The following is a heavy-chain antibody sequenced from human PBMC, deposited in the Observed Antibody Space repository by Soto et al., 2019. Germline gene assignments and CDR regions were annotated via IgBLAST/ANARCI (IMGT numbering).Heavy chain of an antibody. CDR2: IYYSGST. Sequence: SETLSLTCTVSGGSISSGDYYWSWIRQPPGKGLEWIGYIYYSGSTYYNPSLKSRVTISVDTSKNQFSLKLSSVTAADTAVYYCARGLFYDSSGYPFDYWGQGTLVTVS. CDR1: GGSISSGDYY. D-gene: IGHD3-22*01. CDR3: ARGLFYDSSGYPFDY. V-gene: IGHV4-30-4*01. J-gene: IGHJ4*02.